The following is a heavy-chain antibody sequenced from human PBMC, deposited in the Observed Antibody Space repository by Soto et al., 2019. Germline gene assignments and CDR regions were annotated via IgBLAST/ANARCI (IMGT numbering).Heavy chain of an antibody. D-gene: IGHD2-21*01. Sequence: ASVKVSCKASGYTFTSYAMHWVRQAPGQRLEWMGWINAGNGNTKYSQKFQGRVTITRDTSASTAYMELSSVTFEDTAVYYCVRDGLGGNSERYFNPWGQGTLVTVS. CDR1: GYTFTSYA. CDR3: VRDGLGGNSERYFNP. V-gene: IGHV1-3*01. CDR2: INAGNGNT. J-gene: IGHJ5*02.